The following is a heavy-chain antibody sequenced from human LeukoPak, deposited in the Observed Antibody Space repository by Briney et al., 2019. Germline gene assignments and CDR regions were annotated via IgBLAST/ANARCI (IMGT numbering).Heavy chain of an antibody. CDR2: ISSSSSTI. CDR1: GLTFSSYS. CDR3: AISIAARPFDY. D-gene: IGHD6-6*01. J-gene: IGHJ4*02. Sequence: GGSLRLSCAASGLTFSSYSMNWVRQAPGKGLEWVSYISSSSSTIYYADSVKGRFTISRDNAKNSLYLQMNSLRAEDTAVYYCAISIAARPFDYWGQGTLVTVSS. V-gene: IGHV3-48*01.